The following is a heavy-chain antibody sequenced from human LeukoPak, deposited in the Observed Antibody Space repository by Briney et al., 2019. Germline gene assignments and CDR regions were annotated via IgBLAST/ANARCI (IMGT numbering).Heavy chain of an antibody. D-gene: IGHD7-27*01. J-gene: IGHJ6*03. Sequence: GGSLRLSCGASGFTFSSYSMNWVRQAPGKGLEWVSYISSSSSTIYYADSVKGRFTISRDNAKNSLYLQMNSLRAEDTAVYYCARSLGSYYYYYYMDVWGKGTTVTVSS. CDR2: ISSSSSTI. CDR1: GFTFSSYS. CDR3: ARSLGSYYYYYYMDV. V-gene: IGHV3-48*01.